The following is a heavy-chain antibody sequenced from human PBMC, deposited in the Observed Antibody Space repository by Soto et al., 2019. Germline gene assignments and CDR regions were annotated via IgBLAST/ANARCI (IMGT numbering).Heavy chain of an antibody. CDR1: GFTFDDYG. V-gene: IGHV3-20*04. CDR3: VGEDDVSYYYYGMDV. D-gene: IGHD3-3*01. Sequence: PGGSLRLSCAPSGFTFDDYGMRWVRQAPGKGLEWVSDMHWNGVSIGYADSVRGRFTISRDNGNNSLHLQMNSLRAEDTAVYYIVGEDDVSYYYYGMDVGGQGTTVTVPS. J-gene: IGHJ6*02. CDR2: MHWNGVSI.